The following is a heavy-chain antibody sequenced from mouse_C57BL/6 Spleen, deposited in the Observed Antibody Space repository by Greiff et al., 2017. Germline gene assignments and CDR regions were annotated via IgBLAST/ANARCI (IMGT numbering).Heavy chain of an antibody. J-gene: IGHJ2*01. Sequence: VQLQQPGAELVRPGSSVKLSCKASGYTFTSYWMDWVKQRPGQGLEWIGNIYPSDSETNYNQKFKDKATLTVDKSSSTAYMQLSSLTSEDSAVYYCARGGYGSSYYFDYWGQGTTLTVSS. D-gene: IGHD1-1*01. V-gene: IGHV1-61*01. CDR3: ARGGYGSSYYFDY. CDR2: IYPSDSET. CDR1: GYTFTSYW.